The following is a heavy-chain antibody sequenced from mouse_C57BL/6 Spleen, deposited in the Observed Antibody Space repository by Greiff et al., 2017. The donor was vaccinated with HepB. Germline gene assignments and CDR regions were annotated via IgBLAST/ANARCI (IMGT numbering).Heavy chain of an antibody. CDR1: GYSFTSYY. V-gene: IGHV1-66*01. Sequence: VQLQQSGPELVKPGASVKISCKASGYSFTSYYIHWVKQRPGQGLEWIGWIYPGSGNTKNNEKFKGKATLTADTSSSTAYMQLSSLTSEDSAVYCCAQTAQATAWFAYWGQGTLVTVSA. CDR3: AQTAQATAWFAY. J-gene: IGHJ3*01. D-gene: IGHD3-2*02. CDR2: IYPGSGNT.